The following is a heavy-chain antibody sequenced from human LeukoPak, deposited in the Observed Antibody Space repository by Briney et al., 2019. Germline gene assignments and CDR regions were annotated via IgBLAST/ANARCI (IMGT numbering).Heavy chain of an antibody. V-gene: IGHV4-34*01. CDR2: INHSGST. CDR3: ARDGSGNENDY. Sequence: SETLSLTCAVYGGSFSGYFWTWIRQPPGKGLEWIGEINHSGSTNYNPSLKSRVTISVDMSKNQFSLKLSSVTAADTAVYYCARDGSGNENDYWGQGTLVTVSS. J-gene: IGHJ4*02. D-gene: IGHD3-10*01. CDR1: GGSFSGYF.